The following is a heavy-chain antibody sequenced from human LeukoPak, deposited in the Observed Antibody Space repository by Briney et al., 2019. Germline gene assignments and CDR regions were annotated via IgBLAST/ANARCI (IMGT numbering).Heavy chain of an antibody. D-gene: IGHD3-22*01. J-gene: IGHJ4*02. CDR3: ARADYCDSSGYYLNY. CDR1: GYSFTSYW. Sequence: GESLKISCKGSGYSFTSYWIGWVRQMPGKGLEWMGIIYPGESDTRYSPSFQGQVTISADKSISTAYLQWSSLKASDTAMYYCARADYCDSSGYYLNYWGQGTLVTVSS. V-gene: IGHV5-51*01. CDR2: IYPGESDT.